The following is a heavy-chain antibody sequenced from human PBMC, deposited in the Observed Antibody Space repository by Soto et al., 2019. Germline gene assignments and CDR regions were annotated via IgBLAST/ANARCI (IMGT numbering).Heavy chain of an antibody. J-gene: IGHJ6*03. CDR2: IYYSVST. D-gene: IGHD3-10*01. CDR1: DGSISTYY. V-gene: IGHV4-59*01. CDR3: AREKVVTMVRGPCSYNYYLDV. Sequence: PSETLSLTCTVFDGSISTYYCSWIRQPPGKGLEWIGYIYYSVSTNYNPSLKSRVTISVDTSKNQFSLKLSSVTAADTAVYYFAREKVVTMVRGPCSYNYYLDVWGKVNRVTVSS.